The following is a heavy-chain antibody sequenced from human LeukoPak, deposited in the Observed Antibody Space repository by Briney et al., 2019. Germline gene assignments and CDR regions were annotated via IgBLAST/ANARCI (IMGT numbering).Heavy chain of an antibody. J-gene: IGHJ6*03. Sequence: GESLKISCKGPGYSFTSYWIGWVRQMPGKGLEWMGIIYPGDSDTRYSPSFQGQVTISADKSISTAYLQWSSLKASDTAMYYCARVPQDYYYYYYMDVWGKGTTVTVSS. V-gene: IGHV5-51*01. CDR2: IYPGDSDT. CDR1: GYSFTSYW. D-gene: IGHD2-2*01. CDR3: ARVPQDYYYYYYMDV.